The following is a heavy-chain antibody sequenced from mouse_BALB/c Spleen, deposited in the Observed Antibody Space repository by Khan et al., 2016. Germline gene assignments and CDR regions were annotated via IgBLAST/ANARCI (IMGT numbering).Heavy chain of an antibody. CDR2: ISYSGST. D-gene: IGHD2-14*01. CDR1: GYSITSDYA. J-gene: IGHJ3*01. CDR3: ARGRYRYPFAY. Sequence: EVQLQESGPGLVKPSQSLSLTCTVTGYSITSDYAWNWIRQFPGNKLEWMGYISYSGSTSYNPSLKSRISITRDTSKNQFFLQLNSVTTEDTATCYCARGRYRYPFAYWGQGTLVTVSA. V-gene: IGHV3-2*02.